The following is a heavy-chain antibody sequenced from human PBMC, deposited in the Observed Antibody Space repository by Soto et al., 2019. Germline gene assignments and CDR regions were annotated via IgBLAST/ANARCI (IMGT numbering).Heavy chain of an antibody. CDR3: ARDSKQYSRSWYNGNYYYGTDV. CDR1: GYTFTGYY. CDR2: INPNSGGT. V-gene: IGHV1-2*04. D-gene: IGHD6-13*01. J-gene: IGHJ6*02. Sequence: ASVKVSCKASGYTFTGYYMHWVRQAPGQGLEWMGWINPNSGGTNYAQKFQGWVTMTRDMSISTAYMELSRLRSDDTAVYYCARDSKQYSRSWYNGNYYYGTDVWGQGTTVTVLL.